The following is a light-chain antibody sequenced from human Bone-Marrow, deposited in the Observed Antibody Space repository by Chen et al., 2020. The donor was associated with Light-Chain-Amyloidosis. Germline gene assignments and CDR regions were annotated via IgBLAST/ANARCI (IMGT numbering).Light chain of an antibody. CDR1: DLPTKY. Sequence: SYELPQPPSVSVSPGQTARLPCSGDDLPTKYAYWYQQKPGQAPVLVIHRDTERPSGISERVSGSSSWTTATLTISGVQAEDEADYHCQSADSSGTYEVIFGGGTKLTVL. V-gene: IGLV3-25*03. J-gene: IGLJ2*01. CDR2: RDT. CDR3: QSADSSGTYEVI.